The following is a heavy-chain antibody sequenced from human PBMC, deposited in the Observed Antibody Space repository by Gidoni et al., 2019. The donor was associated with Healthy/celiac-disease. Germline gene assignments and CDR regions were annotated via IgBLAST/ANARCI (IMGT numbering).Heavy chain of an antibody. CDR3: AKDYYDSSGYTNFDY. V-gene: IGHV3-9*01. Sequence: EVQLVESGGGLVQPGRSRSLSWAASGFNFQYYAMHWVRQAPGKGLEWVSGISLNSGSIGYADSVKGRFTISRDNAKNSLYLQMNSLRAEDTALYYCAKDYYDSSGYTNFDYWGQGTLVTVSS. CDR1: GFNFQYYA. D-gene: IGHD3-22*01. J-gene: IGHJ4*02. CDR2: ISLNSGSI.